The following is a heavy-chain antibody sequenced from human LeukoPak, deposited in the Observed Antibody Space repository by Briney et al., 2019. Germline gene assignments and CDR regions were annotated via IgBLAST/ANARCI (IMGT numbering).Heavy chain of an antibody. D-gene: IGHD6-19*01. Sequence: GGSLRLSCAASGFTFSSYSMNWVRQAPGKGLEWVSSISSSSSYIYYADSVKGRFTISRDNAENSLYLQMNSPRAEDTAVYYCARLERSGIAVYWGQGTLVTVSS. V-gene: IGHV3-21*01. CDR1: GFTFSSYS. CDR2: ISSSSSYI. CDR3: ARLERSGIAVY. J-gene: IGHJ4*02.